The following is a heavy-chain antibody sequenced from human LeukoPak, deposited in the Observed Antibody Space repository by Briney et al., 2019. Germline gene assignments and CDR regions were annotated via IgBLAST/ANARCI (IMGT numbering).Heavy chain of an antibody. CDR2: ISYDGNTK. V-gene: IGHV3-30-3*01. J-gene: IGHJ4*02. CDR3: ASPGGYCSSATCYLFDY. Sequence: GRSLRLSCAASGLSFSNYAMHWVRQAPGKGLDWVSLISYDGNTKYYADSVKGRFTISRDNSKNTLFLQMNSLRAEDTAVYYCASPGGYCSSATCYLFDYWGQGTLVTVSS. CDR1: GLSFSNYA. D-gene: IGHD2-2*01.